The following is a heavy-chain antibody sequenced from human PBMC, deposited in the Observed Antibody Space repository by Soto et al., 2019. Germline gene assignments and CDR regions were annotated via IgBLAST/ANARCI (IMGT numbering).Heavy chain of an antibody. J-gene: IGHJ4*02. Sequence: QVQLVQSGAEVKKPGASVKVSCKAAGYTFTSYDFNWVRQAPGQGFEWMGWMNPNSGDTGYAQKFQGRVTMTRDISISTAFMELSSLGSEDTAVYYCARGPRNWGVDYWGQGTLVTVSS. CDR3: ARGPRNWGVDY. D-gene: IGHD7-27*01. V-gene: IGHV1-8*01. CDR1: GYTFTSYD. CDR2: MNPNSGDT.